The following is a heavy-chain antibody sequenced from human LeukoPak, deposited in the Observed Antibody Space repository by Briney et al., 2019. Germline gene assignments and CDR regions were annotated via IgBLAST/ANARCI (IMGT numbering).Heavy chain of an antibody. CDR2: ISSSSSYI. Sequence: GGSLRLSCAASGFTFSSYSMNWVRQAPGKGLEWVSSISSSSSYIYYADSVKGRFTISRDNAKNSLYLQMNSLRAEDTAVYYCARNAEGERYFDWLLLGKRPYLYYFDYWGQGTLVTVSS. J-gene: IGHJ4*02. D-gene: IGHD3-9*01. V-gene: IGHV3-21*01. CDR3: ARNAEGERYFDWLLLGKRPYLYYFDY. CDR1: GFTFSSYS.